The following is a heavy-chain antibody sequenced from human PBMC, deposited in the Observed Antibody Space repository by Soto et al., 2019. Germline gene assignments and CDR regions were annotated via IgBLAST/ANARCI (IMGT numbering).Heavy chain of an antibody. CDR2: IYYSGST. D-gene: IGHD1-26*01. CDR3: ARYSGSYYFDY. V-gene: IGHV4-30-4*01. CDR1: GGSISSGDYY. Sequence: SETLSLTCTVSGGSISSGDYYWSWIRQPPGKGLEWIGYIYYSGSTYYNPSLKSRVTISVDTSKNQFSLKLSSLTAADTAVYYCARYSGSYYFDYWGQGTLVTVSS. J-gene: IGHJ4*02.